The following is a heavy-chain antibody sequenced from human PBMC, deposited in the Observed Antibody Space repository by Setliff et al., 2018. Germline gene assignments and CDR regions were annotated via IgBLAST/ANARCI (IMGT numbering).Heavy chain of an antibody. V-gene: IGHV3-7*03. D-gene: IGHD2-15*01. Sequence: GGSLRLSCEASGFSFNRHWMTWVRQAPGKGLEWVANMKQDGSEIYYVDSVKGRFTISRDNGKSTLYLQMNSLRADDTAVYYCARDQVVARVHGFDIWGRGTKVTRLL. CDR2: MKQDGSEI. CDR1: GFSFNRHW. CDR3: ARDQVVARVHGFDI. J-gene: IGHJ3*02.